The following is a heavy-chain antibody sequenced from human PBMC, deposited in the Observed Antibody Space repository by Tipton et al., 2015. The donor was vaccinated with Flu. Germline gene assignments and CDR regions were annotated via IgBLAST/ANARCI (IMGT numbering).Heavy chain of an antibody. V-gene: IGHV1-46*01. CDR2: IYPAGGGT. D-gene: IGHD5-18*01. CDR1: GYTFTNYN. J-gene: IGHJ4*02. Sequence: QVQLVQSGAEVKKPGASVRVSCTASGYTFTNYNMHWVRQAPGQGPEWMGIIYPAGGGTTYAQRFQGRVTLTRDKSTSTVYMELSSLRSEDAAFYYCARDRGFGAYSFDYWGQGTLVTVAS. CDR3: ARDRGFGAYSFDY.